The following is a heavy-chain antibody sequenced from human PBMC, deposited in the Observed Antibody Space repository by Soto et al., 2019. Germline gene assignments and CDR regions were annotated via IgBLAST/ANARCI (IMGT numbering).Heavy chain of an antibody. J-gene: IGHJ4*02. V-gene: IGHV4-34*01. D-gene: IGHD2-2*01. Sequence: QVQLHQWGAGLLKPSETLSLTCAVYGGSFSGYYWSWIRQPPGKGLEWIGEINDGGRTNDNQGLKTRVTISVVTAKNQFALKLVSVTAAGRAVYYCARANRLLRPFDYWGGGTQLTVSS. CDR2: INDGGRT. CDR1: GGSFSGYY. CDR3: ARANRLLRPFDY.